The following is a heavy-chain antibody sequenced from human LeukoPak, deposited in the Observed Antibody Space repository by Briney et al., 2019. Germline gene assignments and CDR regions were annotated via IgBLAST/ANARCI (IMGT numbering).Heavy chain of an antibody. CDR1: GFSFTTNW. V-gene: IGHV3-7*01. J-gene: IGHJ4*02. D-gene: IGHD1-14*01. CDR2: LNEDGTVK. Sequence: GGSLRPSCAASGFSFTTNWMHRVRQTPGKRLEWVAELNEDGTVKYYVDSVKGRFTISRDNAKNSLYLQMNRLRAEDTGVYFCANVPRSTVSYWGRGTLVTVSS. CDR3: ANVPRSTVSY.